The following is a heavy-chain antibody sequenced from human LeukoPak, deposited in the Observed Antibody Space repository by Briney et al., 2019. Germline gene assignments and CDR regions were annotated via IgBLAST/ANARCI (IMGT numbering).Heavy chain of an antibody. CDR2: INPNSGGT. CDR3: TRVEVATNLPDY. J-gene: IGHJ4*02. Sequence: GASVKVSCKASGYTFIAYYVHCVRQAPGQGLEWMGRINPNSGGTNYAQNFQGRVTMTKDTSISTVYIELNRLTSDDTAVYYCTRVEVATNLPDYWGQGTLVTVSS. V-gene: IGHV1-2*06. CDR1: GYTFIAYY. D-gene: IGHD5-24*01.